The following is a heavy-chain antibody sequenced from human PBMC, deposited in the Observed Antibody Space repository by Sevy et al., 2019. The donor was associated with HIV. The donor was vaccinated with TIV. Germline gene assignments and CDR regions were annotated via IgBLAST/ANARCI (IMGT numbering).Heavy chain of an antibody. CDR1: GGTFSSYA. V-gene: IGHV1-69*13. CDR3: ARVDILTGGVGYYYYGMDV. J-gene: IGHJ6*02. CDR2: IIPIFGTA. D-gene: IGHD3-9*01. Sequence: SVKVSCKASGGTFSSYAISWVRQAPGQGLEWMGGIIPIFGTANYAQKFQGRVTITADESTSTAYMELSSLRSEDTAVYYCARVDILTGGVGYYYYGMDVWGQGTTVTVSS.